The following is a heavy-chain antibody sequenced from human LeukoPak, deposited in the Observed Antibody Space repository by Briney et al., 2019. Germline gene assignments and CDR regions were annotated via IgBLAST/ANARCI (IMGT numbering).Heavy chain of an antibody. CDR3: AREDACSSTSCYTNNWFDP. D-gene: IGHD2-2*01. CDR1: GGSISSYY. CDR2: IYYSGST. J-gene: IGHJ5*02. Sequence: SETLSLTCTVSGGSISSYYWSWIRQPPGKGLERIGYIYYSGSTRHNPSLNSRVPISVDTSENQFSLKLSSVTAADTAVYYCAREDACSSTSCYTNNWFDPWGQGILVTVSS. V-gene: IGHV4-59*01.